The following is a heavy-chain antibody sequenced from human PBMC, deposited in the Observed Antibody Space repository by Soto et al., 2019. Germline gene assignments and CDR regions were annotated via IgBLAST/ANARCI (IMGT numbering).Heavy chain of an antibody. Sequence: SETLSLTCTVSGGSISSGDYYWSWFRQPPGKGLEWIGYIYYSGSTYYNPSLKSRVTISVDTSKNQFSLKLSSVTAADTAVYYCARVGGFGATTIDYWGQGTLVTVSS. D-gene: IGHD3-10*01. V-gene: IGHV4-30-4*01. J-gene: IGHJ4*02. CDR2: IYYSGST. CDR1: GGSISSGDYY. CDR3: ARVGGFGATTIDY.